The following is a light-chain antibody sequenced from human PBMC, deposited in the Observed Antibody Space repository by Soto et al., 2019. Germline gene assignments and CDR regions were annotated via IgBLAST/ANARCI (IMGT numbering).Light chain of an antibody. CDR3: CSYAGSSTYVV. J-gene: IGLJ2*01. CDR2: EGS. V-gene: IGLV2-23*01. Sequence: QSALTQPASVSGSPGQSITISCTGTSSDVGSYNLVSWYQQHPGKAPKLMIYEGSKRPSGVFNRFSGSKSGNTASLTISGLQAEDEADYYCCSYAGSSTYVVFGGGTTLTVL. CDR1: SSDVGSYNL.